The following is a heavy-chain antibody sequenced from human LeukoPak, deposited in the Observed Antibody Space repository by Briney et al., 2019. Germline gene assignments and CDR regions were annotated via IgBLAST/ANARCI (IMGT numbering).Heavy chain of an antibody. CDR3: ARAHCSGGHCRHDY. CDR2: INPNSGGT. D-gene: IGHD2-15*01. Sequence: GASVKVSCKASGYTFTGYFMHWVRQAPGQGLEWMGWINPNSGGTNYAQKFQGRVTMTRDTSISTAYMELSRLRSDDTAEYYCARAHCSGGHCRHDYWGQGTLVTVSS. J-gene: IGHJ4*02. CDR1: GYTFTGYF. V-gene: IGHV1-2*02.